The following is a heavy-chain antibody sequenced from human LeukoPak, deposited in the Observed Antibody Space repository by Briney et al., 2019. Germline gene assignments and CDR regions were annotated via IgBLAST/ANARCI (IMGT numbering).Heavy chain of an antibody. Sequence: GESLKISCKGSGYSFTSYWIGWVRQMPGKGLEWMGIIYPGDSDTRYSPSFQGQVTISADKSISTAYLQWSSLKASDTAMYYCVRQVGGHWGRDYFDYWGQGTLVTVSS. J-gene: IGHJ4*02. CDR2: IYPGDSDT. CDR3: VRQVGGHWGRDYFDY. D-gene: IGHD3-16*01. CDR1: GYSFTSYW. V-gene: IGHV5-51*01.